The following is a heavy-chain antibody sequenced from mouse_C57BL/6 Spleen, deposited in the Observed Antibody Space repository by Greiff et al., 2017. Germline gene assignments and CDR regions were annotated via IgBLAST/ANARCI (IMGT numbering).Heavy chain of an antibody. V-gene: IGHV1-20*01. CDR2: INPYNGDT. Sequence: EVQLQQSGPELVKPGDSVKISCKASGYSFTGYFMNWVMQSHGKSLEWIGRINPYNGDTFYNQKFKGKATLTVDKSSSPAHMELRSLTSEDSAVYYCARRYSNYVPSYAMDYWGQGTSVTVSS. D-gene: IGHD2-5*01. J-gene: IGHJ4*01. CDR1: GYSFTGYF. CDR3: ARRYSNYVPSYAMDY.